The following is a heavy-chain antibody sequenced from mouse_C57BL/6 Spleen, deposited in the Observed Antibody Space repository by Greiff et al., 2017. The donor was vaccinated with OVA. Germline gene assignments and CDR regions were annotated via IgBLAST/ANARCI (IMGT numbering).Heavy chain of an antibody. D-gene: IGHD4-1*01. Sequence: VQLQESGAELARPGASVKMSCKASGYTFTSYTMHWVKQRPGQGLEWIGYINPSSGYTKYNQKFKDKATLTADKSSSTAYMQLSSLTSEDSAVYYCASPNWDVGGFAYWGQGTLVTVSA. CDR3: ASPNWDVGGFAY. CDR1: GYTFTSYT. J-gene: IGHJ3*01. V-gene: IGHV1-4*01. CDR2: INPSSGYT.